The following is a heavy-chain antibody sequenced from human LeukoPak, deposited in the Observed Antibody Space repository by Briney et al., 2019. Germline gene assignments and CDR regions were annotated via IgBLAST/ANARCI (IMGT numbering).Heavy chain of an antibody. D-gene: IGHD2-15*01. Sequence: SETLSLTCNVSGGSISSYYWSWIRQPPGKGLEWIGYISYSGSTNYNPSLKSRVTISVDTSKNQFSLKLSSVTAADTAIYYCARVLGSGYSDYWGQGTLVTVSS. CDR2: ISYSGST. CDR1: GGSISSYY. J-gene: IGHJ4*02. V-gene: IGHV4-59*01. CDR3: ARVLGSGYSDY.